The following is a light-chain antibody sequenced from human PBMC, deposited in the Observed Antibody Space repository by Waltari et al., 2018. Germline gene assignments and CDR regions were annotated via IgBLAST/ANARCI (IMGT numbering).Light chain of an antibody. J-gene: IGKJ4*01. CDR2: RAS. Sequence: DFVMTQSPDSLAVSLGERSPINCRSSQSVLSNNQNYLAWYQQKPGQPPKLLIYRASTRASGVPDRFGGSGSGTDFTLTISSLQAEDVAVYYCQQHHSAPLTFGGGTKVEIK. CDR3: QQHHSAPLT. V-gene: IGKV4-1*01. CDR1: QSVLSNNQNY.